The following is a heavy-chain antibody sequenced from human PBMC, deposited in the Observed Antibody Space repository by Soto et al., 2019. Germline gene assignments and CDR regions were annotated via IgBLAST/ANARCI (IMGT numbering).Heavy chain of an antibody. J-gene: IGHJ4*02. D-gene: IGHD3-16*01. CDR2: TSYDGNNK. V-gene: IGHV3-30*19. Sequence: QVQLVESGGGVVQPGTSLRLSCAASGFRFNSFVMHWVRQAPGKGLEWVAFTSYDGNNKDYGDSVKGRFTVSRDNSQNTLHLQMDFLRPEDTALYYCARWGTTGGFDLWGKGTLVSVSS. CDR1: GFRFNSFV. CDR3: ARWGTTGGFDL.